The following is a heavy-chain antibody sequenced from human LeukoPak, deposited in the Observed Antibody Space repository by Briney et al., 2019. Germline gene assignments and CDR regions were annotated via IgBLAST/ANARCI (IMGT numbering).Heavy chain of an antibody. CDR2: INSDGSST. CDR3: ARAEWGYDCGDHDAFDI. CDR1: GFTFSRYW. D-gene: IGHD4-17*01. V-gene: IGHV3-74*01. Sequence: GGSLRLSCAASGFTFSRYWMHWVRQAPGKGLVWVSRINSDGSSTSYADSVKGRFTISRDNAKNTLYLQMNSLRAEDTAVYYCARAEWGYDCGDHDAFDIWGQGTMVTVSS. J-gene: IGHJ3*02.